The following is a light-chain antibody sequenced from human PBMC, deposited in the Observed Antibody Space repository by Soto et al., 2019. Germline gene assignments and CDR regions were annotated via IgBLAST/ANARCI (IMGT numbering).Light chain of an antibody. V-gene: IGLV2-14*01. CDR2: DVT. J-gene: IGLJ1*01. CDR3: SSYSSSSTLV. CDR1: SSDVGGYNH. Sequence: QSALTQPASVSGSPGQSITISCTGTSSDVGGYNHVSWYQQHPGKAPKVIIYDVTYRPSGASNRFSASKSGNTASLSISGLQAEDEADYYCSSYSSSSTLVFGTGTKLTFL.